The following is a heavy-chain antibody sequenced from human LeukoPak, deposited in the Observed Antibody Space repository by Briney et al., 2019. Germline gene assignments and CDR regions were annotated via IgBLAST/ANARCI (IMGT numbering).Heavy chain of an antibody. D-gene: IGHD3-10*01. V-gene: IGHV4-39*01. CDR1: GGSISSSSYY. J-gene: IGHJ5*02. CDR2: IYYSGST. Sequence: SETLSLTCTVSGGSISSSSYYWGWIRQPPGKGLEWIGSIYYSGSTYYNPSLKSRVTISVDTPKNQFSLKLSSVTAADTAVYYCARHIPLTMVRGDSGWFDPWGQGTLVTVSS. CDR3: ARHIPLTMVRGDSGWFDP.